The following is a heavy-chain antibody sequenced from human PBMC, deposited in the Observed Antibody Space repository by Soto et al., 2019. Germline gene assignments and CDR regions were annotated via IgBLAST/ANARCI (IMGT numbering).Heavy chain of an antibody. CDR2: ISHSGST. V-gene: IGHV4-31*01. CDR1: GGSINSGGYS. J-gene: IGHJ3*02. D-gene: IGHD3-9*01. CDR3: ARGGLRYFDFNAFDI. Sequence: QVQLQEAGPGLVKPSQTLSLTCTVSGGSINSGGYSWTWIRQHPGRGLEWIGYISHSGSTYYNPSLKSPFTISVDTSENQFSLKLSSVSAADTAVYYCARGGLRYFDFNAFDIWGQGTMVTVSS.